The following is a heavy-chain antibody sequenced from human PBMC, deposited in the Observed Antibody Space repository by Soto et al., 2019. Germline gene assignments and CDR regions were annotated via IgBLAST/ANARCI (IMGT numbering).Heavy chain of an antibody. CDR1: GFTFTSSA. CDR2: IVVGSGNT. V-gene: IGHV1-58*01. Sequence: SVKVSCKASGFTFTSSAVQWVRQARGQRLEWIGWIVVGSGNTNYAQKFQERVTMTRDMSTSTAYMELSSLRSEDTGVYYCAAEYYDSSGYVSYYGMDVWGQGTTVTVSS. D-gene: IGHD3-22*01. J-gene: IGHJ6*02. CDR3: AAEYYDSSGYVSYYGMDV.